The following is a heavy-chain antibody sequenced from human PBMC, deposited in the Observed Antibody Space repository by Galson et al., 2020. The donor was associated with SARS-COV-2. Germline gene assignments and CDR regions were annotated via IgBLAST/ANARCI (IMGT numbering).Heavy chain of an antibody. D-gene: IGHD3-10*01. Sequence: ASVKVSCKPSGYTFTGHYMHWVRQAPGQGLEWMGWINPNSGGTKYAQKLQGRVTMTSDTSISTAYMELSRLRSDDTAIYYCARAGRSPDYCDYYSLDVWGQGTTVTVSS. J-gene: IGHJ6*02. CDR2: INPNSGGT. V-gene: IGHV1-2*02. CDR1: GYTFTGHY. CDR3: ARAGRSPDYCDYYSLDV.